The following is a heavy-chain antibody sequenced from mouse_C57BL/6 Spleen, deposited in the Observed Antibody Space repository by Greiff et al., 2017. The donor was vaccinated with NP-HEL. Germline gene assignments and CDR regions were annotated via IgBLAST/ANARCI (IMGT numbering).Heavy chain of an antibody. J-gene: IGHJ1*03. D-gene: IGHD1-1*01. CDR3: TPDYGSSYWDFDV. V-gene: IGHV14-4*01. CDR1: GFNIKDDY. CDR2: IDPENGDT. Sequence: VQLQQSGAELVRPGASVKLSCTASGFNIKDDYMHWVKQRPEQGLEWIGWIDPENGDTEYASKFQGKATITADTSSNTAYLQLSSLTSEDTAVDYCTPDYGSSYWDFDVWGTGTTVTVSS.